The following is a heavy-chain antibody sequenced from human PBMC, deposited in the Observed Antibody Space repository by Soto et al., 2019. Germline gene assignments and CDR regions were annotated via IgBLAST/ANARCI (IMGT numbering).Heavy chain of an antibody. V-gene: IGHV3-30-3*01. CDR1: GFTFSSYA. CDR2: ISYDGSNK. Sequence: PGGSLRLSCAASGFTFSSYAMHWVRQAPGKGLEWVAVISYDGSNKYYADSVKGRFTISRDNSKNTLYLQMNSLRAEDTAAYYCARDIPPDDYVWGSYRTYYYYYGMDVWGQGTTVTVSS. CDR3: ARDIPPDDYVWGSYRTYYYYYGMDV. D-gene: IGHD3-16*02. J-gene: IGHJ6*02.